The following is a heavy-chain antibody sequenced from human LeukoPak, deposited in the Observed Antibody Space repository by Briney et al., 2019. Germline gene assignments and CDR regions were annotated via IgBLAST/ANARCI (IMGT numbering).Heavy chain of an antibody. CDR2: ISSDGTNK. CDR3: AKERQDYYDNRGYFDLDY. CDR1: GFTFNNYG. V-gene: IGHV3-30*18. D-gene: IGHD3-22*01. J-gene: IGHJ4*02. Sequence: GGSLRLSCAASGFTFNNYGMHWVRQAPGKGLEWVAIISSDGTNKYSADSVKGRFTISRDNSKNTLYLQMNSLRTEDTAVYYCAKERQDYYDNRGYFDLDYWGQGTLVTVSS.